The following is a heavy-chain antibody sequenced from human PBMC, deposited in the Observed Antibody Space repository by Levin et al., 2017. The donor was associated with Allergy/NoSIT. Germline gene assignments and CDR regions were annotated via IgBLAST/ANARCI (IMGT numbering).Heavy chain of an antibody. D-gene: IGHD1-1*01. Sequence: ETLSLTCAASGFTFSTYSMNWVRQAPGKGLEWVSYISGSSTTMYYVDSVKGRFTVSRDNANKLLFLQMNSLRAEDTAVYYCARGNWNTYAFDIWGQGTMVTVSS. CDR3: ARGNWNTYAFDI. CDR2: ISGSSTTM. V-gene: IGHV3-48*01. CDR1: GFTFSTYS. J-gene: IGHJ3*02.